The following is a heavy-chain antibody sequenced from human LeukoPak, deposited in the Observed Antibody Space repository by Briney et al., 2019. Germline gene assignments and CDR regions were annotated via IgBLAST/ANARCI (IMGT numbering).Heavy chain of an antibody. Sequence: GGSLRLSCAASGFTFSSYWMRWVRQAPGKGLEWVANIKQDGSEKYYVDSVKGRFTISRDNAKNSLYLQMNSLRAEDTAVYYCARDPGDYGDYARGDFDHWGQGTLVTVSS. CDR2: IKQDGSEK. D-gene: IGHD4-17*01. CDR3: ARDPGDYGDYARGDFDH. J-gene: IGHJ4*02. V-gene: IGHV3-7*01. CDR1: GFTFSSYW.